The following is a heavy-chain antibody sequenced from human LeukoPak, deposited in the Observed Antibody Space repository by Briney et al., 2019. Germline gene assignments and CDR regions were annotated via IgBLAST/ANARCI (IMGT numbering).Heavy chain of an antibody. CDR2: IIPIFGTA. Sequence: SVKVSCKASGGTFSSYASSWVRQPPAQELEWMGGIIPIFGTANYAQKFQGRVTITADESTSTGYMELSSLRSEDTAVYYCAVATGVDNWFDPWGQGTLVTVSS. D-gene: IGHD5-12*01. J-gene: IGHJ5*02. CDR3: AVATGVDNWFDP. CDR1: GGTFSSYA. V-gene: IGHV1-69*13.